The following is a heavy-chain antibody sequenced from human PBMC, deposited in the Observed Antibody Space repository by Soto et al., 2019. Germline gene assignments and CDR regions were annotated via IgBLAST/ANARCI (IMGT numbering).Heavy chain of an antibody. D-gene: IGHD2-2*01. CDR3: VRRPPLYSSSTSCYSGYYYYGMDV. J-gene: IGHJ6*02. CDR1: GYTFTSYD. CDR2: MNPNSGNT. Sequence: QVQLVQSGAEVKKPGASVKVSCKASGYTFTSYDINWVRQATGQGLEWMGWMNPNSGNTGYAQKSQSRVTKTRTTSLSTAYMELSSLRSEDTAVYYCVRRPPLYSSSTSCYSGYYYYGMDVWGQGTTVTVSS. V-gene: IGHV1-8*01.